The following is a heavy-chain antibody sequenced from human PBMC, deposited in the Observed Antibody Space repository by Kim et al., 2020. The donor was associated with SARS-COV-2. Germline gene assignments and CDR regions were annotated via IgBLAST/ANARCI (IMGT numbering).Heavy chain of an antibody. CDR2: IYHGGNS. CDR1: GYSISSGYY. Sequence: SETLSLICTVSGYSISSGYYWGWIRQPPGKGLEWIGSIYHGGNSYYNPSLKSRVTISVDTSKNQFSLKLSSVTAADTAVYYCARGFPLWFGEVQYWFDPWGQGTLVTVSS. J-gene: IGHJ5*02. CDR3: ARGFPLWFGEVQYWFDP. D-gene: IGHD3-10*01. V-gene: IGHV4-38-2*02.